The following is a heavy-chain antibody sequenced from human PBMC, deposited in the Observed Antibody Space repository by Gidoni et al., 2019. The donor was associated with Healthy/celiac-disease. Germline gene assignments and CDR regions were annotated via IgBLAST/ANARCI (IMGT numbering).Heavy chain of an antibody. Sequence: EVQLVESGGGLVKPGGSLRLSCAASGFTFSSYSRNWVRQAPGKGLEWVSSISISSSYIYYADSVKGRFTISRDNAKNSLYLQMNSLRAEDTAVYYCASNLAYDAFDIWGQGTMVTVSS. CDR3: ASNLAYDAFDI. V-gene: IGHV3-21*01. CDR1: GFTFSSYS. CDR2: ISISSSYI. J-gene: IGHJ3*02.